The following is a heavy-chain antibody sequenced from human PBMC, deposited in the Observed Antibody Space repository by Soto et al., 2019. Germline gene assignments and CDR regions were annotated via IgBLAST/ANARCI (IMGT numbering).Heavy chain of an antibody. V-gene: IGHV1-2*04. CDR1: GYTFTGYY. CDR3: AIRGYSGHLRPYYYGMDV. CDR2: INPNSGGT. J-gene: IGHJ6*02. Sequence: ASVKVSCKASGYTFTGYYMHWVRQAPGQGLEWMGWINPNSGGTNYAQKFQGWVTMTRDTSISTAYMELSRLRSDDAAVYYCAIRGYSGHLRPYYYGMDVWGQGTTVTVSS. D-gene: IGHD5-12*01.